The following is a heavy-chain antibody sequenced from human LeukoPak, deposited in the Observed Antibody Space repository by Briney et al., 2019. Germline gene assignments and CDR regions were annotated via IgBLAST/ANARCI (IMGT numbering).Heavy chain of an antibody. V-gene: IGHV3-30*02. CDR1: GFSFSTAD. CDR3: AKDLFGSGSYEY. Sequence: GGSLRLSCAASGFSFSTADMHWVRQAPGKELEWVAFLRSGGNDKYYAGSVKGRFTISRVNSKNTLFLQMNSLRAEDTAVYYCAKDLFGSGSYEYWGQGTLVTVSS. CDR2: LRSGGNDK. D-gene: IGHD3-10*01. J-gene: IGHJ4*02.